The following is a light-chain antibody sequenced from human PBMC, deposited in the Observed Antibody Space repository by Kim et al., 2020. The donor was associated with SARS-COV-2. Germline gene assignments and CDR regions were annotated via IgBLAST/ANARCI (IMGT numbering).Light chain of an antibody. Sequence: EVEMTQSPATLSVSPGERATLSCRASQSVATRIAWYQQKPGQAPRLLIYTASTRATGIPARFSVSGSGTEFTLTISSLQSEDFAAYYCHQYNDWLWTFGQGTKVDIK. J-gene: IGKJ1*01. CDR3: HQYNDWLWT. CDR2: TAS. CDR1: QSVATR. V-gene: IGKV3-15*01.